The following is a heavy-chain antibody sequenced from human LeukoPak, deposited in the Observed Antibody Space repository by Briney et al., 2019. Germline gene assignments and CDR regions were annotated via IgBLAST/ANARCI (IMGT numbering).Heavy chain of an antibody. J-gene: IGHJ5*02. V-gene: IGHV3-23*01. CDR2: ISGSGGST. CDR1: GFTFSSYA. CDR3: AKEYGSGSYFVYNWFDP. D-gene: IGHD3-10*01. Sequence: GGSLRLSCAASGFTFSSYAMSWVRQAPGKGLEWVSAISGSGGSTYYADAVKGRFTICRDNSKNTLYLQMNSMRAEYTAVYYCAKEYGSGSYFVYNWFDPWGQGTLVTVSS.